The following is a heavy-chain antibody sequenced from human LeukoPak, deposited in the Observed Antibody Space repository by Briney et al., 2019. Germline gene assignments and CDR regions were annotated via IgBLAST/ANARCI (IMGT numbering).Heavy chain of an antibody. CDR3: ARRNYYDSSGYLYYFDY. Sequence: GGSLRLSCAPSGFTFSDYYMSWIRQAPGKGLEWVSYISSSGSTIYYADSVKGRFTISRDNAKNSLYLQMNSLRAEDTAVYYCARRNYYDSSGYLYYFDYWGQGTLVTVSS. J-gene: IGHJ4*02. CDR2: ISSSGSTI. CDR1: GFTFSDYY. D-gene: IGHD3-22*01. V-gene: IGHV3-11*01.